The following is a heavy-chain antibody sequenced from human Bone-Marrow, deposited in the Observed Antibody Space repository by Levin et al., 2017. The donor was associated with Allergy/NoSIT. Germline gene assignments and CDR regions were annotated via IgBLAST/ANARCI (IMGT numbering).Heavy chain of an antibody. CDR3: AKDLVPYCSSLACYLDGYGMDV. CDR2: MSYDGTNK. J-gene: IGHJ6*02. Sequence: GESLKISCAASGFAFSNYGIHWVRQAPGKGLEWVAVMSYDGTNKYYADSVKGRFSISRDNSRYTVYLQMNSLRVGDTAVYYCAKDLVPYCSSLACYLDGYGMDVWGQGTKVTVSS. V-gene: IGHV3-30*18. CDR1: GFAFSNYG. D-gene: IGHD2-2*01.